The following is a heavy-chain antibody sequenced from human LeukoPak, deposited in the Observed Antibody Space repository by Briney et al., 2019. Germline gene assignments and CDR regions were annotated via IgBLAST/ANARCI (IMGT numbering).Heavy chain of an antibody. V-gene: IGHV3-30-3*01. CDR1: GLTFTGYA. CDR2: ISHDGTKK. D-gene: IGHD3-10*01. J-gene: IGHJ4*02. Sequence: GGSLRFSCAASGLTFTGYAMHWVRQAPGKGLEWMAVISHDGTKKDYADSVEGRFTISRDSSNNALYLQMDSLRAEDTAVYYCARDKIYRGSGSCLDYWGQGTLVTVSS. CDR3: ARDKIYRGSGSCLDY.